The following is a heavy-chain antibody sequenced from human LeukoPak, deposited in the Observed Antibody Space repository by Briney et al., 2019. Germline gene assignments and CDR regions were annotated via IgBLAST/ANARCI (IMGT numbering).Heavy chain of an antibody. CDR3: EMGATPYYYYGMDV. V-gene: IGHV1-69*13. J-gene: IGHJ6*02. D-gene: IGHD1-26*01. CDR2: IIPIFGTA. Sequence: GASVKVSCKASGGTFSSYAISWVRQAPGQGLEWMGGIIPIFGTANYAQKFQGRVTITADESTSTAYMELSSLRSEDTAVYYCEMGATPYYYYGMDVWGQGTTVTVSS. CDR1: GGTFSSYA.